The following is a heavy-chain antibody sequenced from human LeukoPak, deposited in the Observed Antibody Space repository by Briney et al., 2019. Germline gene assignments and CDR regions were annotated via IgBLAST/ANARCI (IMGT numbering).Heavy chain of an antibody. J-gene: IGHJ4*02. CDR3: ARLEGYYDSSGYYRDY. Sequence: GESLKISCKGSGYSFTSYWIGWVRQMPGKGLGWMGITYPGDSDTRYSPSFQGQVTISADKSISTAYLQWSSLKASDTAMYYCARLEGYYDSSGYYRDYWGQGTLVSVSS. CDR2: TYPGDSDT. CDR1: GYSFTSYW. V-gene: IGHV5-51*01. D-gene: IGHD3-22*01.